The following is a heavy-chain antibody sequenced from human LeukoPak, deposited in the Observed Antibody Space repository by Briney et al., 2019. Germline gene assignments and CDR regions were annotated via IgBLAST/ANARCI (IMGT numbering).Heavy chain of an antibody. V-gene: IGHV1-2*02. CDR1: GYTFTGYY. D-gene: IGHD6-13*01. Sequence: ASVKVSCKASGYTFTGYYMHWVRQAPGQGLEWMGWINPNSGGTNYAQKFQGRVTMTRDTSISTAYMELSRLRSDDTAVYHCARVIHMKYSSSWYVGYRGQGTLVTVSS. J-gene: IGHJ4*02. CDR3: ARVIHMKYSSSWYVGY. CDR2: INPNSGGT.